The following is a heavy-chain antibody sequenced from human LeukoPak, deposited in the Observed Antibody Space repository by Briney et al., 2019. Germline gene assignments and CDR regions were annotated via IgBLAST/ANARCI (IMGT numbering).Heavy chain of an antibody. Sequence: GASVKVSCKASGYTFTSYDINWVRQATGQGLEWMGWMNPNSGNTGYAQKFQGRVTMTRNTSISTAYMELSSLRSEDTAVYYCARVPYYDSSGYYYEPFDYWGQGTLGTVSS. D-gene: IGHD3-22*01. CDR2: MNPNSGNT. CDR1: GYTFTSYD. CDR3: ARVPYYDSSGYYYEPFDY. J-gene: IGHJ4*02. V-gene: IGHV1-8*01.